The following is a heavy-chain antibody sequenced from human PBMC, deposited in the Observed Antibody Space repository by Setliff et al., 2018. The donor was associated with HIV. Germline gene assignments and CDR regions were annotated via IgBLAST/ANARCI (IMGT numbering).Heavy chain of an antibody. CDR1: GYSSTSYW. J-gene: IGHJ4*02. D-gene: IGHD3-10*01. CDR2: IYLDDSDT. Sequence: GESLKISCKGPGYSSTSYWIGWVRQMPGKGLEWMGIIYLDDSDTRYSPAFQGHVNISVDKSITTAYLQWSGLKASSTAIYSCARLPGGSVYYVDYWGQGTLVTVSS. V-gene: IGHV5-51*01. CDR3: ARLPGGSVYYVDY.